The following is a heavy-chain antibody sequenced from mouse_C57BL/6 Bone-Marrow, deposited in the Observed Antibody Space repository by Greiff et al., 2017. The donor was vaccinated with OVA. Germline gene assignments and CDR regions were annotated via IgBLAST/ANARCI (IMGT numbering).Heavy chain of an antibody. V-gene: IGHV1-50*01. CDR3: APCDYDGYWYFDV. CDR2: LAPSDSYT. D-gene: IGHD2-4*01. J-gene: IGHJ1*03. Sequence: QVQLKQPGAELVKPGASVKLSCKASGYTFTSYWMQWVKQRPGQGLAWIGELAPSDSYTNYNQKFKGKATLTVDTSYSAADMQLSSRTSEDSAVYYCAPCDYDGYWYFDVWGTGTTVTVSS. CDR1: GYTFTSYW.